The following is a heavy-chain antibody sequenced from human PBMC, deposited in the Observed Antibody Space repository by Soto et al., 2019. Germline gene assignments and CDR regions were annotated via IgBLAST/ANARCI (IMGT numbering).Heavy chain of an antibody. CDR3: ARERAAAGTHYVDY. CDR1: GGSISSGGYS. J-gene: IGHJ4*02. CDR2: IYHSGST. V-gene: IGHV4-30-2*01. D-gene: IGHD6-13*01. Sequence: SETLSLTCAVSGGSISSGGYSWSWIRQPPGKGLEWIGYIYHSGSTYYNPSLKSRVTISVDRSKNQFSLKLSSVTAADTAVYYCARERAAAGTHYVDYWGQGTLVTVSS.